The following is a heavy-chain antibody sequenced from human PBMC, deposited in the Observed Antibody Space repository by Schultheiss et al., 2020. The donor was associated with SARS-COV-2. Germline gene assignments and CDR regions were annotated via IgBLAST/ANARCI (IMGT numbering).Heavy chain of an antibody. CDR2: ISYDGSNK. CDR1: GFTFSSYA. D-gene: IGHD5-24*01. J-gene: IGHJ4*02. V-gene: IGHV3-30*04. CDR3: ARAFRDGYGLSDY. Sequence: GGSLRLSCAASGFTFSSYAMHWVRQAPGKGLEWVAVISYDGSNKYYADSVKGRFTISRDNSKNTLYLQMNSLRAEDTAVYYCARAFRDGYGLSDYWGQGTLVTVSS.